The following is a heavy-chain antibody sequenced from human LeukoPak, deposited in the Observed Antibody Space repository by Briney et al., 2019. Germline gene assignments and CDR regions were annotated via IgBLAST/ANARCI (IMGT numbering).Heavy chain of an antibody. Sequence: PGGSLRLSCAASGFTFVGYAMNWVRQAPGKGLEWVSAISKSGDSTYYADSVKGRFTISRDNSKNILYLQMNSLRAEDTAVYYCAKVFGHPFGEFDYWGQGTLVTVSS. V-gene: IGHV3-23*01. CDR3: AKVFGHPFGEFDY. D-gene: IGHD3-10*01. J-gene: IGHJ4*02. CDR1: GFTFVGYA. CDR2: ISKSGDST.